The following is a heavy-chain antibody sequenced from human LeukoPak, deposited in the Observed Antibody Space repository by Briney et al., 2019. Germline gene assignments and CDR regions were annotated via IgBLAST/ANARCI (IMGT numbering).Heavy chain of an antibody. CDR3: ASSKRRIAVADLYYFDY. CDR1: GYTFTGYY. CDR2: INPNSGGT. D-gene: IGHD6-19*01. J-gene: IGHJ4*02. Sequence: ASVKVSFKASGYTFTGYYMHWVRQAPGQGLEWMGWINPNSGGTNYAQKFQGRVTMTRDTSISTAYMELSRLRSDDTAVYYCASSKRRIAVADLYYFDYWGQGTLVTVSS. V-gene: IGHV1-2*02.